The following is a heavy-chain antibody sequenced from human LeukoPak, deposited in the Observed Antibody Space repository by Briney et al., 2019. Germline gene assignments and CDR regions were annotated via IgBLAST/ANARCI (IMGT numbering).Heavy chain of an antibody. Sequence: GGSLRLSCAASGFTFSSYGMHWVRQAPGKGLEWVAVISYDGSNKYYADSVKGRFTISRDNSKNTLYLQMNSLRAEDTAMYFCAKDGRSGSYFGNWFDPWGQGTLVTVSS. CDR2: ISYDGSNK. D-gene: IGHD1-26*01. CDR1: GFTFSSYG. J-gene: IGHJ5*02. CDR3: AKDGRSGSYFGNWFDP. V-gene: IGHV3-30*18.